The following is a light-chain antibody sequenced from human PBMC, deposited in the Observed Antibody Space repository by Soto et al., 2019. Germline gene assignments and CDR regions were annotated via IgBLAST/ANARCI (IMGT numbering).Light chain of an antibody. CDR2: SAT. CDR3: LLYYDGAQI. Sequence: QAVVTQEPSLTVSPGGTVTLTCASSTGAVTSGYYPNWFQQKPRQAPRALIYSATNKPSWTPARFSGSLLGGKAALTLSGVQPEDEAEYYCLLYYDGAQIFGGGTKLTVL. V-gene: IGLV7-43*01. CDR1: TGAVTSGYY. J-gene: IGLJ2*01.